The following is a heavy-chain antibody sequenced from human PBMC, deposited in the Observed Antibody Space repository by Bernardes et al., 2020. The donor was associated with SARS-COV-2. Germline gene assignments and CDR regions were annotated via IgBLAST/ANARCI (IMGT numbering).Heavy chain of an antibody. CDR1: GGSISSGAYY. CDR3: ARGRWPLYYFDY. J-gene: IGHJ4*02. V-gene: IGHV4-61*02. CDR2: VYTSGSI. Sequence: SETLSLTCTVSGGSISSGAYYWTWIRQPAGKGLEWIGRVYTSGSIDYNPSLKSRVTISIDTSKNQFSLKLSSVTAAETAVYYCARGRWPLYYFDYWGQGTLITVSS.